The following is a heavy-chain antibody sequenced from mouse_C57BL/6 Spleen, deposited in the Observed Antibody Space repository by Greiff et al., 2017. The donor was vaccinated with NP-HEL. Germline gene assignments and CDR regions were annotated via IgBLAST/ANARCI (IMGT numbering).Heavy chain of an antibody. Sequence: VQLQQSGPELVKPGASVKISCKASGYAFSSSWMNWVKQRPGKGLEWIGRIYPGDGDTNYNGKFKGKATLTADKSSSTAYMQLSSLTSEDSAVYFCARWVTTVVATRAMDYWAQGTSVTVSS. V-gene: IGHV1-82*01. CDR2: IYPGDGDT. D-gene: IGHD1-1*01. CDR1: GYAFSSSW. CDR3: ARWVTTVVATRAMDY. J-gene: IGHJ4*01.